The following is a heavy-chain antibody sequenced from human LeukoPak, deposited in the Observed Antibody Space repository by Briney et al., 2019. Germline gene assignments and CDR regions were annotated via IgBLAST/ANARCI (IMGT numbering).Heavy chain of an antibody. V-gene: IGHV3-33*01. Sequence: GGSLRLSCAPSGFTFENYGIQWVRQAPGKGLEWVSLISYGGTKKWYADSVKGRFTISRDNSKNTLYLQMNSLTAEDTAVYFCARDRGSFSSGTSYYDYWGQGTLVTVSS. CDR2: ISYGGTKK. D-gene: IGHD3-10*01. CDR1: GFTFENYG. CDR3: ARDRGSFSSGTSYYDY. J-gene: IGHJ4*02.